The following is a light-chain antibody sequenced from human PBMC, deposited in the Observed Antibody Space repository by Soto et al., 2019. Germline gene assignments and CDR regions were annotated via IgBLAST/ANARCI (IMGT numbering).Light chain of an antibody. CDR1: QSISSY. V-gene: IGKV1-39*01. CDR2: AAS. CDR3: LQSYSIPYT. J-gene: IGKJ2*01. Sequence: DIQMTQSPSSLSASVGDRVTITCRASQSISSYLNWYQQTPGKAPKLLIYAASSLQSGVPSRFSGSGSGTDFTLTISSLQPEDFATYYCLQSYSIPYTFGQGTKVDI.